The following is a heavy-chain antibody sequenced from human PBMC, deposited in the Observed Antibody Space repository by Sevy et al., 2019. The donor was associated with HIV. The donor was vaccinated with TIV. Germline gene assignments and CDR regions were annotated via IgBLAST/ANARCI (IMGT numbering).Heavy chain of an antibody. J-gene: IGHJ2*01. CDR1: GFTVSGNY. CDR2: IYRGGTT. CDR3: ARAVEDYSDSSGWDWYFDL. V-gene: IGHV3-66*01. Sequence: GGSLRLSCAASGFTVSGNYMSWVRQAPGKGLEWVSGIYRGGTTHFADSVKGRFTISRDNSKNTLYLQMNSLRAEDTAGYYCARAVEDYSDSSGWDWYFDLWGRGTLVTVSS. D-gene: IGHD3-22*01.